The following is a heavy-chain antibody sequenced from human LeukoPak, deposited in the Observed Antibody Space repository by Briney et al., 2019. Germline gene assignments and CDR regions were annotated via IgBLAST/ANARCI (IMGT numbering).Heavy chain of an antibody. CDR1: GYSFSTYW. CDR3: AGAAAGTAIDS. Sequence: PGESLKISCKGSGYSFSTYWIALVRQMPGKGLEWMGIIYPGDSDTRYSPSFQGQFTISADKSISTAYLQWSSLKASDSAIYYCAGAAAGTAIDSWGQGTLVTVSS. D-gene: IGHD6-13*01. V-gene: IGHV5-51*01. CDR2: IYPGDSDT. J-gene: IGHJ4*02.